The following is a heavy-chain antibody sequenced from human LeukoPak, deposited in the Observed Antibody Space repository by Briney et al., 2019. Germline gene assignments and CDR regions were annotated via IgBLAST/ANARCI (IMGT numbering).Heavy chain of an antibody. Sequence: PGGSLRLSCAASGFTVSSNYMSWVRQAPGKGLEWVSVIYSGGSTYYADSVKSRFTISRDNSKNTLYLQMNSLRAEDTAVYYCARINVDTAIYWGQGTLVTVSS. CDR1: GFTVSSNY. J-gene: IGHJ4*02. D-gene: IGHD5-18*01. CDR2: IYSGGST. V-gene: IGHV3-66*01. CDR3: ARINVDTAIY.